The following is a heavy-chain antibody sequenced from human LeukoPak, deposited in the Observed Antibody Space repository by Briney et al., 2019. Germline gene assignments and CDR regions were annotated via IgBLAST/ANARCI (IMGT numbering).Heavy chain of an antibody. Sequence: SETLSLTCTVSGGSISSYYWSWIRQPPGKGLEWIGYIYYSGSTNYNPSLKSRVTISVDTSKNQFSLKLSSVTAADTAVYYCAKDRTVGNYDHNTGDAFDIWGQGTMVTVSS. CDR2: IYYSGST. CDR1: GGSISSYY. V-gene: IGHV4-59*12. J-gene: IGHJ3*02. D-gene: IGHD3-16*01. CDR3: AKDRTVGNYDHNTGDAFDI.